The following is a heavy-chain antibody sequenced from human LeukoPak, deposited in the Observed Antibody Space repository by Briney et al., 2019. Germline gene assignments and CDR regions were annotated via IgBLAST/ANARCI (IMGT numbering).Heavy chain of an antibody. CDR1: GYTFTGYD. CDR3: ARDAQNGYSSGWYGSPWFDP. J-gene: IGHJ5*02. CDR2: INPNSGGT. D-gene: IGHD6-19*01. V-gene: IGHV1-2*02. Sequence: ASVKVSCKASGYTFTGYDMHWVRQAPGQGLEWMGWINPNSGGTNYAQKFQGRVTMTRDTSISTAYMELRRLRSDDTAVYYCARDAQNGYSSGWYGSPWFDPWGQGTLVTVSS.